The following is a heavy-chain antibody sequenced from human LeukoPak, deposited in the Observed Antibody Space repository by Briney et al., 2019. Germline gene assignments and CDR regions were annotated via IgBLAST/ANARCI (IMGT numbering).Heavy chain of an antibody. CDR3: ARDGDGYNPRAFDI. D-gene: IGHD5-24*01. CDR2: INPNSGGT. J-gene: IGHJ3*02. CDR1: GYTFTGCY. Sequence: GASVKVSCKASGYTFTGCYMHWVRQAPGQGLEWMGWINPNSGGTNYAQKFQGRVTMTRDTSISTAYMELSRLRSDDTAVYYCARDGDGYNPRAFDIWGQGTMVTVSS. V-gene: IGHV1-2*02.